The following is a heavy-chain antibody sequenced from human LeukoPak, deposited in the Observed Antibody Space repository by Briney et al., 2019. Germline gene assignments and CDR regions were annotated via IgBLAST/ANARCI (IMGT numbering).Heavy chain of an antibody. V-gene: IGHV4-59*01. Sequence: SETLSLTCTVSGASISSYYWSWIRQPPGKGLEWIGYIYYSGSTNYNPSLKSRVTISVYTSKNQFSLKLSSVTAADTAVYYCAREGQYGDYARFDPWGQGTLVTVCS. CDR3: AREGQYGDYARFDP. D-gene: IGHD4-17*01. CDR2: IYYSGST. CDR1: GASISSYY. J-gene: IGHJ5*02.